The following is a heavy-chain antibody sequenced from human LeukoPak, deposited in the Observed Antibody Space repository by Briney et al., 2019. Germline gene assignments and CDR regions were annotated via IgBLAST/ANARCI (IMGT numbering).Heavy chain of an antibody. V-gene: IGHV1-18*01. CDR1: GYVFTIYG. Sequence: ASVKVSCKASGYVFTIYGISWVRQAPGQGLEWVGWISPYNGNTNYAQKLQGRVSMTTDTSTSTAYMELRSLRSDDTDVYYCARDWHYFGSERRDTFDIWGLGTMVTVSS. D-gene: IGHD3-10*01. CDR2: ISPYNGNT. J-gene: IGHJ3*02. CDR3: ARDWHYFGSERRDTFDI.